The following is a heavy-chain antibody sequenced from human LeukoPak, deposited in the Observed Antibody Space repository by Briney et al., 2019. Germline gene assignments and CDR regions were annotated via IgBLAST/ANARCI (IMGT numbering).Heavy chain of an antibody. CDR1: GFTFNSYW. J-gene: IGHJ6*04. Sequence: GGSLRLSCAASGFTFNSYWMSWVRQAPGKGLEWVANIKQDGSEKYYVDSVKGRFTISRDNAKNSLYLQMNSLRAEDTAVYYCASLYYDILTGYDYYGMDVWGKGTTVTVSS. V-gene: IGHV3-7*03. D-gene: IGHD3-9*01. CDR3: ASLYYDILTGYDYYGMDV. CDR2: IKQDGSEK.